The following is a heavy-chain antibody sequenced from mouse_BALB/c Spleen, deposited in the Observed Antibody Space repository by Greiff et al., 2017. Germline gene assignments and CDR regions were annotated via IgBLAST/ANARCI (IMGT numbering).Heavy chain of an antibody. D-gene: IGHD2-14*01. V-gene: IGHV5-12-1*01. CDR1: GFAFSSYD. Sequence: EVKLVESGGGLVKPGGSLKLSCAASGFAFSSYDMSWVRQTPEKRLEWVAYISSGGGSTYYPDTVKGRFTISRDNAKNTLYLQMSSLKSEDTAMYYCARSGYRYDYFDYWGQGTTLTVSS. CDR3: ARSGYRYDYFDY. CDR2: ISSGGGST. J-gene: IGHJ2*01.